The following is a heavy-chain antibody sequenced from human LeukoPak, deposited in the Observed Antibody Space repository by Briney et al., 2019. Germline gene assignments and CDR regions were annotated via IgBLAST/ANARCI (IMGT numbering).Heavy chain of an antibody. D-gene: IGHD3-22*01. CDR3: ARANIQYDSSGYYYRAFDI. J-gene: IGHJ3*02. V-gene: IGHV4-59*01. Sequence: PSETLSLTCTVSGGSISSYYWSWIRQPPGKGLEWIGYIYYSGSTNYNPSLKSRVTISVDTSKNQFFLKLSSVTAADTAVYYCARANIQYDSSGYYYRAFDIWGQGTMVTVSS. CDR2: IYYSGST. CDR1: GGSISSYY.